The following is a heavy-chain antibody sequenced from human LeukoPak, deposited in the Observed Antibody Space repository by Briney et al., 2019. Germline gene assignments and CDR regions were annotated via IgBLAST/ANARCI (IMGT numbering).Heavy chain of an antibody. CDR1: GGSISSYY. Sequence: SETLSLTCTVSGGSISSYYWSWIRQPAGKGLEWIGRIYTSGSTNYNPSLKSRVTISVDTSKNQFSLKLSSVTAADTAVYYCAREGVTIFGVVRIYYYYYMDVWGKGTTVTVSS. CDR3: AREGVTIFGVVRIYYYYYMDV. CDR2: IYTSGST. D-gene: IGHD3-3*01. V-gene: IGHV4-4*07. J-gene: IGHJ6*03.